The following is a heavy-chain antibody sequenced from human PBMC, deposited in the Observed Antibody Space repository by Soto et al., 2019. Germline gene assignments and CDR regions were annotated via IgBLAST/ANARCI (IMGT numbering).Heavy chain of an antibody. CDR1: GGSISSGGYY. CDR2: IYYSGST. CDR3: AREVRYFDWARKPNNWFDP. V-gene: IGHV4-31*03. Sequence: TLSLTCTVSGGSISSGGYYWSWIRQHPGKGLEWIGYIYYSGSTYYNPSLKSRVTISVDTSKNQFSLKLSSVTAADTAVYYCAREVRYFDWARKPNNWFDPWGQGTLVTVSS. J-gene: IGHJ5*02. D-gene: IGHD3-9*01.